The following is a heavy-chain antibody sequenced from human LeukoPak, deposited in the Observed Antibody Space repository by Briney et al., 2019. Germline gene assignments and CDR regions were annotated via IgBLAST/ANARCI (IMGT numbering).Heavy chain of an antibody. CDR2: IYYSGST. V-gene: IGHV4-61*01. CDR1: GGSVSSDNYY. Sequence: SETLSLTCTVSGGSVSSDNYYWTWIRQPPGKGLEWFGYIYYSGSTNYNPSLKSRVTISVDASKNQFSLKLSSVTAADTAVYYCARGRNFDYWGQGTLVTVSS. CDR3: ARGRNFDY. J-gene: IGHJ4*02.